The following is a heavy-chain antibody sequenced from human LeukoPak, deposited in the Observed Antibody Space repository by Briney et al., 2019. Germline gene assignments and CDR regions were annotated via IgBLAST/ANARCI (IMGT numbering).Heavy chain of an antibody. D-gene: IGHD3/OR15-3a*01. CDR3: ARVNLDTRYMDV. V-gene: IGHV3-30-3*01. CDR2: ISYDGSNK. Sequence: PGGSLRLSCAASGFTFSSYAMHWVRQAPGKGLEWVAVISYDGSNKYYADSVKGRFTISRDNSKNTLYLQMNSLRSEDTAVYYCARVNLDTRYMDVWGKGTTVTVSS. J-gene: IGHJ6*03. CDR1: GFTFSSYA.